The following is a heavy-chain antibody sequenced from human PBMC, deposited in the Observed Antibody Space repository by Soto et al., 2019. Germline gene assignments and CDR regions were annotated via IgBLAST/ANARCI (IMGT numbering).Heavy chain of an antibody. Sequence: QVQLVESGGGVVQPGRSLRLSCSASGFTFSDFEMYWVRQAPGKGLDWVSFISYDGSNQYYAGSVKGRFTVSRDNSKNTLFLLTNSLRPVDTAVYFCARRTGTAPRFDYWGQGTRVTVSS. CDR1: GFTFSDFE. CDR3: ARRTGTAPRFDY. CDR2: ISYDGSNQ. J-gene: IGHJ4*02. V-gene: IGHV3-30-3*01. D-gene: IGHD1-7*01.